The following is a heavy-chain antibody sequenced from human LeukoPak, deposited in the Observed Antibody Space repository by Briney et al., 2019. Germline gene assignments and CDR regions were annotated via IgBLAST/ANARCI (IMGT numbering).Heavy chain of an antibody. CDR2: IDQNGANI. V-gene: IGHV3-7*03. Sequence: GGSLRLSCTASGFTFNNYAMNWVRQAPGKGLEWVAIIDQNGANIGYGDSVKGRFTVSRDNAQNSLYLQMNNLRAEDTAVYYCARDPAGGAYDLWGHGTLVTVSS. J-gene: IGHJ3*01. CDR3: ARDPAGGAYDL. CDR1: GFTFNNYA.